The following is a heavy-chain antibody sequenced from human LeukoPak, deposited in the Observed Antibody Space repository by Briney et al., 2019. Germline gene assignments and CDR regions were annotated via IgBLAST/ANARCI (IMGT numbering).Heavy chain of an antibody. J-gene: IGHJ4*02. D-gene: IGHD1-26*01. Sequence: GGSLRLSCAASGFTFSSYAVSWVRQAPGKGLEWVAKINEDGSVENYVDSVKGRVTISRDNAKTSVSLQLNSLRVEDTAVYYCAKGGWLDNWGQGTLVIVSS. V-gene: IGHV3-7*01. CDR1: GFTFSSYA. CDR2: INEDGSVE. CDR3: AKGGWLDN.